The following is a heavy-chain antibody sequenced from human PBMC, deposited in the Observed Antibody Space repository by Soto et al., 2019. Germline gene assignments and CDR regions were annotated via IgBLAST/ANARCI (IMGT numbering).Heavy chain of an antibody. V-gene: IGHV3-73*01. CDR1: GFTFSGSA. Sequence: EVQLVESGGGLVQPGGSLKLSCAVSGFTFSGSAIHWVRQASGKGLEWVGRIRSKSNSYATAYAASVKGRFTISRDDSKNTAYLQMNSLKTEDTAVYYCTRGYGDYVRDYWGQGTLVTVSS. J-gene: IGHJ4*02. CDR3: TRGYGDYVRDY. CDR2: IRSKSNSYAT. D-gene: IGHD4-17*01.